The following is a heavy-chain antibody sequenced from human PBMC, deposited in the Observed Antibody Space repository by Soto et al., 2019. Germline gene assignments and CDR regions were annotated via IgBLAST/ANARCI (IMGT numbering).Heavy chain of an antibody. CDR1: GYTFTSYY. CDR3: AKGVVVVAATPGRYYYYYMDV. Sequence: ASVKVSCKASGYTFTSYYMHWVRQAPGQGLEWMGIINPSGGSTSYAQKFQGRVTMTRDTSTSTVYMELSSLRSEDTAVYYCAKGVVVVAATPGRYYYYYMDVWGKGTTVTVSS. V-gene: IGHV1-46*03. CDR2: INPSGGST. D-gene: IGHD2-15*01. J-gene: IGHJ6*03.